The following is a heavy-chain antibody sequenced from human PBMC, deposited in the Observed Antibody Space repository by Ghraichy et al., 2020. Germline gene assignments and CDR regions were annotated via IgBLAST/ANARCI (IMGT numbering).Heavy chain of an antibody. J-gene: IGHJ6*02. V-gene: IGHV3-30-3*01. CDR2: ISYDGSNK. D-gene: IGHD3-3*01. CDR3: ARDYDFWSGYYRPSVGYYYYGMDV. CDR1: GFTFSSYA. Sequence: GGSLRLSCAASGFTFSSYAMHWVRQAPGKGLEWVAVISYDGSNKYYADSVKGRFTISRDNSKNTLYLQMNSLRAEDTAVYYCARDYDFWSGYYRPSVGYYYYGMDVWGQGTTVTVSS.